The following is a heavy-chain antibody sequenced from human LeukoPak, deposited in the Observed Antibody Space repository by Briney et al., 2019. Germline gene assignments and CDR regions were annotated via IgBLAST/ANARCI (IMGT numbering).Heavy chain of an antibody. CDR2: IYYSGSP. Sequence: PSETLSLTCTVSGGSISSYYWSWIRQPPGKGLEWIGYIYYSGSPNYNPSLKSRVTISLDTSRNQFSLRLSSVTAADTAVYYCARHLGRLPGAPNWFDPWGQGTLVTVSS. V-gene: IGHV4-59*08. J-gene: IGHJ5*02. CDR1: GGSISSYY. D-gene: IGHD3-10*01. CDR3: ARHLGRLPGAPNWFDP.